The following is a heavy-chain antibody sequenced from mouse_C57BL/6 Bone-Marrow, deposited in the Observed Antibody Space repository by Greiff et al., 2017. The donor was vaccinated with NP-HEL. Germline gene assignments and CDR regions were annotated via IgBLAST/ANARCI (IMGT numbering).Heavy chain of an antibody. J-gene: IGHJ4*01. V-gene: IGHV1-64*01. Sequence: QVQLQQPGAELVKPGASVKLSCKASGYTFTSYWMHWVKQRPGQGLEWIGMIHPNSGSTNYNEKFKSKATLTVDKSSSTAYMQLSSLTSEDSAVYYCARELLWLRRRDYYAMDYRGQGTSVTVSP. CDR2: IHPNSGST. CDR1: GYTFTSYW. D-gene: IGHD2-2*01. CDR3: ARELLWLRRRDYYAMDY.